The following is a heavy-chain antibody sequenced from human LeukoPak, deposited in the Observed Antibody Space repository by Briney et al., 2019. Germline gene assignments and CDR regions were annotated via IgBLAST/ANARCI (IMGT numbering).Heavy chain of an antibody. J-gene: IGHJ6*02. CDR3: PRGYTYGSGSYYYYYGMDV. D-gene: IGHD3-10*01. V-gene: IGHV4-39*01. CDR1: GGSISSSSYY. Sequence: SETLSLTCTVSGGSISSSSYYWGWIRQPPGKGLEWIGSIYNSGSTYYNPSLKSRVTISVDTSKNQFSLKLSSVTAADTAVYYCPRGYTYGSGSYYYYYGMDVWGQGTTVTVSS. CDR2: IYNSGST.